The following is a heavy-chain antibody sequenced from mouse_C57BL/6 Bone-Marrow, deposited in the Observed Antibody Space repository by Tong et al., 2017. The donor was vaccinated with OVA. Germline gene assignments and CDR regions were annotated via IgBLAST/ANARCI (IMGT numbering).Heavy chain of an antibody. CDR2: INSDGGST. J-gene: IGHJ3*01. CDR1: EYEFPSHD. CDR3: ARPLLTDGGLFAY. Sequence: EVQLVESGGGLVQPGESLKLSCESNEYEFPSHDMSWVRKTPEKRLELVAAINSDGGSTYYPDTMERRFIISRDNTKKTLYRQMSSRRSEDTAWYYCARPLLTDGGLFAYWGQGTLVTVSA. V-gene: IGHV5-2*01.